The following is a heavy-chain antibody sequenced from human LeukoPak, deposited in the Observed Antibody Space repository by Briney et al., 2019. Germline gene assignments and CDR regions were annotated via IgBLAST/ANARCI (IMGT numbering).Heavy chain of an antibody. CDR3: ARVDSLTGYSYGPPDY. CDR2: ISAYNGNT. Sequence: ASVKVSCKASGYTFTSYGISWVRQAPGQGLEWMGWISAYNGNTNYARKLQGRVTMTTDTSTSTAYMELRSLRSDDTAVYYCARVDSLTGYSYGPPDYWGQGTLVTVSS. D-gene: IGHD5-18*01. V-gene: IGHV1-18*01. CDR1: GYTFTSYG. J-gene: IGHJ4*02.